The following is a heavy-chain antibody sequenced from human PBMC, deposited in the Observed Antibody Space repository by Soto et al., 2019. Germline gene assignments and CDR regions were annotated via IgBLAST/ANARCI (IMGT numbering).Heavy chain of an antibody. V-gene: IGHV3-33*03. D-gene: IGHD2-2*01. J-gene: IGHJ3*02. CDR2: IWYDGSNK. Sequence: LRLSCAASGFTFSNYGMHWVRQAPGKGLEWVAVIWYDGSNKYYVDSVKGRFTISRDNSKNTLYLQMNSLRAEDTALYYCTGGIRSTSPDPRAFDIWGQGTMVTGSS. CDR1: GFTFSNYG. CDR3: TGGIRSTSPDPRAFDI.